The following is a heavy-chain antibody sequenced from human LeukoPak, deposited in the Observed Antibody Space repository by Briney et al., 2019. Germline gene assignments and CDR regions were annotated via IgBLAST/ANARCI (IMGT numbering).Heavy chain of an antibody. CDR2: LYPGDSDT. Sequence: GESLKISCKGSGYSFTSYWIGWVRQMPREGLEWMGILYPGDSDTRYSPSFQGQVTISADKSISTAYLQWSSLKASDTAMYYCARRGYYGSGSPAPFDYWGQGTLVTVSS. J-gene: IGHJ4*02. V-gene: IGHV5-51*01. CDR3: ARRGYYGSGSPAPFDY. CDR1: GYSFTSYW. D-gene: IGHD3-10*01.